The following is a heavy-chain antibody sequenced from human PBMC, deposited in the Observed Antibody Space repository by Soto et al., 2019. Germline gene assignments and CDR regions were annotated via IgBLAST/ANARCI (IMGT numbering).Heavy chain of an antibody. D-gene: IGHD1-1*01. CDR1: GYFFSSQW. J-gene: IGHJ4*02. CDR2: IHPGDSDT. V-gene: IGHV5-51*01. Sequence: GESLKISCKGSGYFFSSQWIAWVRLMPGKGLEWMGIIHPGDSDTRYSPSFQGQVTISVDGSINTAYLQSRSLEASDTAVYYCPSPRQNRDRTLAFWGQGTLVTVSS. CDR3: PSPRQNRDRTLAF.